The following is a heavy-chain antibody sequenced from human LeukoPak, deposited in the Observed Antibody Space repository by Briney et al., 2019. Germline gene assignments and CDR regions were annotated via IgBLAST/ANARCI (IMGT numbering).Heavy chain of an antibody. Sequence: GGSLRLSCAASGFTFSSYGMHWVRQAPGKGLEWVAVIWFDGSNNYYADSVKGRFTISRDNSKNTLSLQVDSLRAEDTAVYYCAKVMGERFGNGAFDIWGQGTMVAVSS. CDR2: IWFDGSNN. CDR1: GFTFSSYG. CDR3: AKVMGERFGNGAFDI. D-gene: IGHD2-8*01. V-gene: IGHV3-33*06. J-gene: IGHJ3*02.